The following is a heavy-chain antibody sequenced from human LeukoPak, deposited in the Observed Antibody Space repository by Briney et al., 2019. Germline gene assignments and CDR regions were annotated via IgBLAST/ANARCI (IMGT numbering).Heavy chain of an antibody. Sequence: ASVTVSCKASGYTFTSHDINWVRQATGQGLEWMGWMSPNSGDTGYAQKFQGRVTMTSDSSISTAYMELSSLRSEDTAIYYCVRTPPNWGFDYWGQGTLVTVSS. CDR2: MSPNSGDT. V-gene: IGHV1-8*01. J-gene: IGHJ4*02. CDR3: VRTPPNWGFDY. CDR1: GYTFTSHD. D-gene: IGHD7-27*01.